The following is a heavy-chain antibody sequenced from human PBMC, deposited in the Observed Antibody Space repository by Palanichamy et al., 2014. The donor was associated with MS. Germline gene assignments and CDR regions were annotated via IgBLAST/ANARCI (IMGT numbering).Heavy chain of an antibody. CDR1: GYIFTSYA. D-gene: IGHD2-21*02. J-gene: IGHJ4*02. CDR2: INAGNGNT. CDR3: ATYAPDCGGDCYPEF. V-gene: IGHV1-3*01. Sequence: QVQLVQSGAEVKKPGASVKVSCKASGYIFTSYAIHWVRQAPGQGLEWMGRINAGNGNTKYSQKFQGRVTITRDTSASTAYMELSSLRSEDTAVYYCATYAPDCGGDCYPEFWGQGTLVTVSS.